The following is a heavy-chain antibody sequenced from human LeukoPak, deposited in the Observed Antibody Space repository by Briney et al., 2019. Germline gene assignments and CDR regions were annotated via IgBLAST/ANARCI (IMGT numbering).Heavy chain of an antibody. Sequence: SETLSLTCAVHGGSFSGYYWSWIRQPPGKGLEWIGEINHSGSTNYNPSLKSRVTISVDTSKNQFSLKLSSVTAADTAVYYCARGSYCGGDCYPRPFDYWGQGTLVTVSS. D-gene: IGHD2-21*02. CDR3: ARGSYCGGDCYPRPFDY. V-gene: IGHV4-34*01. J-gene: IGHJ4*02. CDR2: INHSGST. CDR1: GGSFSGYY.